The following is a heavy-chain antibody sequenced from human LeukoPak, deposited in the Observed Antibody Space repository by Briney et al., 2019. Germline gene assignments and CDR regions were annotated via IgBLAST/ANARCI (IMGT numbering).Heavy chain of an antibody. D-gene: IGHD1-1*01. CDR1: GGSISSGGYY. J-gene: IGHJ4*02. V-gene: IGHV4-31*03. Sequence: SQTLSLTCTVSGGSISSGGYYWSWIRQHPGKGLEWIGYIYYSGSTYYNPSLKSRVTISVDTSKNQFSLKLSSVTAADTAVYYCAKANWVSNADAVWWGQGTVVTVSS. CDR2: IYYSGST. CDR3: AKANWVSNADAVW.